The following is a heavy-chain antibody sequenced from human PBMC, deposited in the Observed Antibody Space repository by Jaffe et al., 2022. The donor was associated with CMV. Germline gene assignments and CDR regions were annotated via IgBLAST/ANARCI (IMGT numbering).Heavy chain of an antibody. CDR1: GGSISSYY. Sequence: QVQLQESGPGLVKPSETLSLTCTVSGGSISSYYWSWIRQPPGKGLEWIGYIYYSGSTNYNPSLKSRVTISVDTSKNQFSLKLSSVTAADTAVYYCARVEAAAGTPIYYYYYYMDVWGKGTTVTVSS. D-gene: IGHD6-13*01. CDR2: IYYSGST. V-gene: IGHV4-59*01. CDR3: ARVEAAAGTPIYYYYYYMDV. J-gene: IGHJ6*03.